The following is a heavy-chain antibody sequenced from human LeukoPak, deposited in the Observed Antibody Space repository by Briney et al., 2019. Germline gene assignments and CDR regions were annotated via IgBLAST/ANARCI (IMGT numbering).Heavy chain of an antibody. CDR1: DDSITMYY. CDR3: AREGYSYGLNWFDP. CDR2: IYYSGST. Sequence: PSETLSLTCSVSDDSITMYYWTWIRQPPGKGLEWIGYIYYSGSTNYNPSLKSRVTISVDTSKNQFSLKLSSVTAADTAVYYCAREGYSYGLNWFDPWGQGTLVTVSS. D-gene: IGHD5-18*01. V-gene: IGHV4-59*12. J-gene: IGHJ5*02.